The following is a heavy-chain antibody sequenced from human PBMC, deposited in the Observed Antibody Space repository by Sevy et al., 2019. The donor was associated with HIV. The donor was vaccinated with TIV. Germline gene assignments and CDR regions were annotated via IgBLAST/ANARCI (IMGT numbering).Heavy chain of an antibody. Sequence: GGSLRLSCAASGFTFSYAWMNWVRQAPGKGLEWVGRIKSNTDGGTIDYAAPVKGRFIISRDDSKNILYLQMSSLKTEDTGVYYCSTDPIILLLVTDGMDVWGQGTTVTVSS. CDR2: IKSNTDGGTI. J-gene: IGHJ6*02. CDR3: STDPIILLLVTDGMDV. V-gene: IGHV3-15*05. D-gene: IGHD2-8*01. CDR1: GFTFSYAW.